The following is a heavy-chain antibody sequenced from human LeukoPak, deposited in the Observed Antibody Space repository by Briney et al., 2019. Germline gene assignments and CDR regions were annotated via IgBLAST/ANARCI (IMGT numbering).Heavy chain of an antibody. D-gene: IGHD4-17*01. V-gene: IGHV1-3*01. CDR1: GYTFTSYA. CDR2: INAGNGNT. Sequence: GASVKVSCKASGYTFTSYAMHWVRQAPGQRLEWMGWINAGNGNTKYSQKFQGRVTITRDTSASTAYMELSSLRSEDTAVYYCACSVTTQFHGDYWGQGTLVTVSS. J-gene: IGHJ4*02. CDR3: ACSVTTQFHGDY.